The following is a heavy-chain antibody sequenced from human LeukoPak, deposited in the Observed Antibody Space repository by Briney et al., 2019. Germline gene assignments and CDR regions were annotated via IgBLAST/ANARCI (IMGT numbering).Heavy chain of an antibody. CDR3: ARGYRIQLWYYFDY. Sequence: SQTLSLTCTVSGGSISSGSYDWYWIRQPAGKGLEWIGHLYTSGSMSYNPSLKSRVTISVDTSKNQFSLKLSSVTAADTAVYYCARGYRIQLWYYFDYWGQGTLVTVSS. CDR2: LYTSGSM. J-gene: IGHJ4*02. CDR1: GGSISSGSYD. D-gene: IGHD5-18*01. V-gene: IGHV4-61*09.